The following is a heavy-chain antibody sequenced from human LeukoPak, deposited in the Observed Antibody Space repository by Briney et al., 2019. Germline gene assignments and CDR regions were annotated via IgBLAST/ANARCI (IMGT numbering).Heavy chain of an antibody. D-gene: IGHD6-6*01. Sequence: AGGSLRLSCAASGFTFSSYWMSWVRQAPGKGLEWVANIKRDGSEKHYVDSVKGRFSISRDNAKNSLYLQMNNLRDEDTAVYYCATGWSSSSHYWGQGTQVTVSP. CDR3: ATGWSSSSHY. J-gene: IGHJ4*02. CDR1: GFTFSSYW. CDR2: IKRDGSEK. V-gene: IGHV3-7*01.